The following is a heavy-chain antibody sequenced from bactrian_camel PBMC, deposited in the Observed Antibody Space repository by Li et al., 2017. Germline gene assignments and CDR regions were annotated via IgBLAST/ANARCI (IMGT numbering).Heavy chain of an antibody. V-gene: IGHV3S1*01. CDR1: GDTYSRAC. Sequence: HVQLVESGGGSVQAGGSLRLSCAASGDTYSRACMAWFRQAPGKEREGVAAIYTADSSTYYDDSVKGRFTISQDNARTTLYLQMNSPNPADTAMYYCANEWPVLEGRQERPPPLFEVAVTTPLGARVPWDQGTQVTVS. CDR3: ANEWPVLEGRQERPPPLFEVAVTTPLGARVP. CDR2: IYTADSST. D-gene: IGHD2*01. J-gene: IGHJ4*01.